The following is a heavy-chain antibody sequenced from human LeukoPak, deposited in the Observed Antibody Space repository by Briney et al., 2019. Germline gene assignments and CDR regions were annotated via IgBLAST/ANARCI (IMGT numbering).Heavy chain of an antibody. D-gene: IGHD3-10*01. V-gene: IGHV3-23*01. CDR2: IGGSGRNT. CDR3: AKDPMLRGATYDY. J-gene: IGHJ4*02. CDR1: GFTFSRYA. Sequence: GGSLRLSCAASGFTFSRYAMTWVRQAPGKGLEWVSAIGGSGRNTYYADSVRGRFTISRDNSKNTLYLQMNSLRAEDTAIYYCAKDPMLRGATYDYWGQGTLVTVSS.